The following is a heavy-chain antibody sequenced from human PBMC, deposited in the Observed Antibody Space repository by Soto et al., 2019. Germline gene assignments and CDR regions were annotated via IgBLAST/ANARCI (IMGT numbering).Heavy chain of an antibody. CDR3: AKEPYSDFWSAYYYFDY. V-gene: IGHV3-23*01. CDR1: GFTFGSNA. Sequence: EVQLLESGGGLVQPGGSLRLSCAASGFTFGSNAMIWVRQAPGMGLEWVSAISGSGGSAYYADSVKGRFTISRDNSINTLYLQMNSLRAEDTALYYCAKEPYSDFWSAYYYFDYWGQGTLVTVSS. D-gene: IGHD3-3*01. CDR2: ISGSGGSA. J-gene: IGHJ4*02.